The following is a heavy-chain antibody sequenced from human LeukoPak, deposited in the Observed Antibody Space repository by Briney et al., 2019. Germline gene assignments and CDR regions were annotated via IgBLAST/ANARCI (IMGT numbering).Heavy chain of an antibody. CDR2: INHSGST. CDR3: ARGILVLAYSGYVVPQHYYFTT. CDR1: GGSFSGYY. D-gene: IGHD5-12*01. V-gene: IGHV4-34*01. Sequence: SETLSLTCAVYGGSFSGYYWSWIRQPPGKGLEWIGEINHSGSTNYNPSLKSRVTISVDTSKNQFSLKLSSVTAADTAVYYCARGILVLAYSGYVVPQHYYFTTGAREPWSPSPQ. J-gene: IGHJ4*02.